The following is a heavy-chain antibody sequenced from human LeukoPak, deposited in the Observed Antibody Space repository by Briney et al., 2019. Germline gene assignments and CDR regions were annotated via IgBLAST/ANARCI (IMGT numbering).Heavy chain of an antibody. CDR2: INHSGST. J-gene: IGHJ4*01. Sequence: PSETLSLTCAVYGGSFSGYYWSWIRQPPGKGLEWIGEINHSGSTNYNPSLKSRVTISVDTSKNQFSLKLSSVTAADTAVYYCAREAQGRSFPLYYFDSWGQGTLVSV. D-gene: IGHD2-8*01. CDR1: GGSFSGYY. V-gene: IGHV4-34*01. CDR3: AREAQGRSFPLYYFDS.